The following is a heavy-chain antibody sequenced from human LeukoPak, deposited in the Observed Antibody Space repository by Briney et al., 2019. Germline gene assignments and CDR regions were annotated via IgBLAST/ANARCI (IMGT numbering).Heavy chain of an antibody. CDR3: ARVRPWIQDGMDV. J-gene: IGHJ6*02. Sequence: SETLSLTCTVSGGSISSYYWSRIRQPPGKGLEWIGYIYYSGSTNYNPSLKSRVTISVDTSKNQFSLKLSSVTAADTAVYYCARVRPWIQDGMDVWGQGTTVTVSS. V-gene: IGHV4-59*01. D-gene: IGHD5-18*01. CDR1: GGSISSYY. CDR2: IYYSGST.